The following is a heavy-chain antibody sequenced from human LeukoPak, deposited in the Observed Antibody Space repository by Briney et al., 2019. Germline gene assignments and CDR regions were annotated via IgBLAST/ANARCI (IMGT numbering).Heavy chain of an antibody. Sequence: GGSLRLSCAASGFTFTSYGISWVRQAPGQGLEWMGWMNPNSGDTGYAQNFQGRVTMTRDTSINTAYMELSSLRSKDTAVYYCARTPRNGYIEGYWGQGTLVTVSS. V-gene: IGHV1-8*02. CDR2: MNPNSGDT. D-gene: IGHD5-24*01. J-gene: IGHJ4*02. CDR1: GFTFTSYG. CDR3: ARTPRNGYIEGY.